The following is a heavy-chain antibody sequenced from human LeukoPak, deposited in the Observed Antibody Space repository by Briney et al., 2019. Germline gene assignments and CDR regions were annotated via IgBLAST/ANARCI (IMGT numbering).Heavy chain of an antibody. J-gene: IGHJ4*02. CDR1: GFTFSSYS. CDR2: ISSSSSYT. Sequence: GGSLRLSCAASGFTFSSYSMNWVRQAPGKGLDWVSSISSSSSYTYYADSVKGRFTISRDNAKNSLYLQMNSLRAEDTAVYYCAREEDGSECDYWGQGTLVTVSS. CDR3: AREEDGSECDY. V-gene: IGHV3-21*01. D-gene: IGHD3-10*01.